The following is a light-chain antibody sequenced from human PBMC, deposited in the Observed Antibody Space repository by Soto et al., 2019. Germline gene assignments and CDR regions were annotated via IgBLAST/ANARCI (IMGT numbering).Light chain of an antibody. CDR2: DVS. J-gene: IGLJ1*01. Sequence: QSGLTQPASVSGSPGQSITISCTGTISDVGGYNYVSWYQQHPGKAPKLMIFDVSNRPSGVSNRFSGSKSGYTASLTISLLQAEDEADYYCSSYTSSSTYVFGTGTKVTVL. CDR3: SSYTSSSTYV. CDR1: ISDVGGYNY. V-gene: IGLV2-14*03.